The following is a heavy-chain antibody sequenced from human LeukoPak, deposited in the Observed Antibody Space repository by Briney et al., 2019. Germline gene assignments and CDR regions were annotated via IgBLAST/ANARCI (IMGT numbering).Heavy chain of an antibody. D-gene: IGHD6-6*01. J-gene: IGHJ4*02. Sequence: PGGSLRLSCAASGFTFSSYSMNWVRQAPGKGLEWVSSISSSSSYIYYADSVKGRFTISRDNAKNSLYLQMNSLRAEDTAVYYCAREMKEYSSSSLFGYWGQGTLVTVSS. CDR2: ISSSSSYI. CDR1: GFTFSSYS. CDR3: AREMKEYSSSSLFGY. V-gene: IGHV3-21*01.